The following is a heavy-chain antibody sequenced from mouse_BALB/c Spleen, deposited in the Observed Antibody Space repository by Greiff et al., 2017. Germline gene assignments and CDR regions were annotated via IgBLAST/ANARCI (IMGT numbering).Heavy chain of an antibody. D-gene: IGHD2-4*01. Sequence: QVQLQQSGAELVKPGASVKLSCKTSGYTFTSYWIQWVKQRPGQGLGWIGEIFPGTGTTYYNEKFKGKATLTIDTSSSTAYMQLSSLTSEDSAVYFCARKEDWDYAWFAYWGQGTLVTVSA. V-gene: IGHV1S132*01. CDR1: GYTFTSYW. J-gene: IGHJ3*01. CDR3: ARKEDWDYAWFAY. CDR2: IFPGTGTT.